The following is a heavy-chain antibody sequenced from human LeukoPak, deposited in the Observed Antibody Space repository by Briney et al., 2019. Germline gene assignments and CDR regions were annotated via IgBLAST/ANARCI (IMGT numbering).Heavy chain of an antibody. D-gene: IGHD1-1*01. CDR3: ARTEPSGTTSH. CDR2: IYYSWST. J-gene: IGHJ4*02. V-gene: IGHV4-59*01. CDR1: GGSITNYY. Sequence: SETLSLTCTVSGGSITNYYWSWIRQPPGKGLEWIGYIYYSWSTNYNPSLKSPVTLSVDTSRNQFSLSLRSMTAADTAVYYCARTEPSGTTSHWGQGTLVTVSS.